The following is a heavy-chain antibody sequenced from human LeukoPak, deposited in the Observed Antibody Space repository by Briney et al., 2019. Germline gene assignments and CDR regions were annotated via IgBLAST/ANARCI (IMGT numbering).Heavy chain of an antibody. CDR1: GYTFTGYY. Sequence: GASVKVSCKASGYTFTGYYMHWVRQAPGQGLEWMGWINPNSGGTNYAQEFQGRVTMTRDTSISTAYMELSRLRSDDTAVYYCAREPLGAPEIDYWSQGTLVTVSS. CDR2: INPNSGGT. J-gene: IGHJ4*02. D-gene: IGHD1-26*01. CDR3: AREPLGAPEIDY. V-gene: IGHV1-2*02.